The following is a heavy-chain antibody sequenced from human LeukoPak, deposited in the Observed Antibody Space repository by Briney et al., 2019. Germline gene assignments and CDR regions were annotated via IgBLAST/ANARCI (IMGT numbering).Heavy chain of an antibody. D-gene: IGHD2-2*01. J-gene: IGHJ5*02. V-gene: IGHV1-8*01. CDR1: GYTFTSYD. Sequence: ASVKVSCKASGYTFTSYDINWVRQATGHGLEWMGWMNPNSGNTGYAQKFQGRVTMTRNTSISTAYMELSSLRSEDTAVYYCARTPSKRYCSSTSCYPNHSWFDPWGQGTLVTVSS. CDR2: MNPNSGNT. CDR3: ARTPSKRYCSSTSCYPNHSWFDP.